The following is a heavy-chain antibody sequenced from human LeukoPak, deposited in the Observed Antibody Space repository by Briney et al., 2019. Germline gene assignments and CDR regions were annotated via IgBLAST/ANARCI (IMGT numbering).Heavy chain of an antibody. CDR3: TRSLFGGWELLRGYYYMDV. Sequence: SPGGSLRLSCAASGFTFSNAWMSWVRQAPGKGLEWVGRIKSKTDGGTTDYAAPVRGRFTISRDDSKNTLYLQMNSLKTEGTAVYYCTRSLFGGWELLRGYYYMDVWGKGTTVTISS. D-gene: IGHD1-26*01. CDR1: GFTFSNAW. CDR2: IKSKTDGGTT. J-gene: IGHJ6*03. V-gene: IGHV3-15*01.